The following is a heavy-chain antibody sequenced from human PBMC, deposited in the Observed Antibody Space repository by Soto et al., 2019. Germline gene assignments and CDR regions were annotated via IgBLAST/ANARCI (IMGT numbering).Heavy chain of an antibody. V-gene: IGHV4-30-4*01. CDR1: GDSISSPDYY. Sequence: KTSETLSITCTVSGDSISSPDYYWSWIRQAPGKGLELIGYVYYRGSIYYTPSFESRVSISVDTSKNQFSLRLTSVTAADSAMYFCARVTFTPNWFDSWGQGILVTVSS. J-gene: IGHJ5*01. CDR3: ARVTFTPNWFDS. CDR2: VYYRGSI. D-gene: IGHD3-3*02.